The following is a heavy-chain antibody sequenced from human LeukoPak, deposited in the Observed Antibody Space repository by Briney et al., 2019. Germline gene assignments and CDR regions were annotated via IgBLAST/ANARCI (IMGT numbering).Heavy chain of an antibody. J-gene: IGHJ4*02. CDR3: ARDGYNYKIFDY. V-gene: IGHV3-48*04. D-gene: IGHD5-24*01. Sequence: GGSLRLSCAASGFSFSSYWMSWVRQPPGNGLGLVSYISISGSTIYYADSVKGRFTISRDNAKNSLYLQMNSLRAEDTAVYYCARDGYNYKIFDYWGQRTLVTVSS. CDR1: GFSFSSYW. CDR2: ISISGSTI.